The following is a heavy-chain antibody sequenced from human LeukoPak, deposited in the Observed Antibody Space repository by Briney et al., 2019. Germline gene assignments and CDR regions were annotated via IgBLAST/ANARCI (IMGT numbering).Heavy chain of an antibody. CDR2: ISSGGTTI. D-gene: IGHD2-2*01. CDR1: GFTFSEFE. V-gene: IGHV3-48*03. CDR3: TRGLVV. Sequence: GGSLRLSCAASGFTFSEFEMNWVRQAPGKGLEWVSDISSGGTTIFYADSVKGRFTISRDNAKNSLYLQMNSLRDEDTAIFYCTRGLVVWGQGALVTVSS. J-gene: IGHJ4*02.